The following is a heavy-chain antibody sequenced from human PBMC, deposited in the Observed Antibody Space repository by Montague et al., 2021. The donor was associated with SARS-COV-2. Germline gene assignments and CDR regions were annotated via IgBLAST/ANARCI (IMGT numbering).Heavy chain of an antibody. CDR3: ARARGGTIFGVIGYYYGMDI. CDR1: GGSISNYY. Sequence: SETLSLTCTVSGGSISNYYWSWIRQSPGKGLEWIAYMYYSGSTKYNPSLKSRATISVDTSTNQFPLTLSSMTAADADVYYCARARGGTIFGVIGYYYGMDIWGQGTTVTVS. J-gene: IGHJ6*02. D-gene: IGHD3-3*01. CDR2: MYYSGST. V-gene: IGHV4-59*01.